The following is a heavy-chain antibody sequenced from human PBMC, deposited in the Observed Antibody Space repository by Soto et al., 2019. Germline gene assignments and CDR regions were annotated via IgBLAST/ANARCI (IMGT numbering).Heavy chain of an antibody. Sequence: DVQLLESGGGLVLPGGSLRLSCAASGFTFSNYAMTWVRQAPGKGLEWVSGISGKGDKTYYADFVKCRVTISRDNSKKTLYLQMNTLRAEDTAIYFCAKDIGGYRVGPPQFWGQASLVTVSS. CDR1: GFTFSNYA. V-gene: IGHV3-23*01. D-gene: IGHD5-18*01. CDR2: ISGKGDKT. J-gene: IGHJ4*02. CDR3: AKDIGGYRVGPPQF.